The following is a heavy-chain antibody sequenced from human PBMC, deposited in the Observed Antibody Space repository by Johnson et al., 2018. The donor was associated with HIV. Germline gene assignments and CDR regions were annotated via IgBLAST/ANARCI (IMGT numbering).Heavy chain of an antibody. Sequence: QVQLVESGGGVVQPGGSLRLSCAASGFTFSDYYMSWIRQAPGKGLEWVSYITSTGITVYYADSVKGRFTISRDNSKNTLYLQMNSLRAEDTAVYYCARSLPYSSSVGFDIWGQGTMVTVSS. V-gene: IGHV3-11*04. CDR2: ITSTGITV. CDR3: ARSLPYSSSVGFDI. J-gene: IGHJ3*02. D-gene: IGHD6-6*01. CDR1: GFTFSDYY.